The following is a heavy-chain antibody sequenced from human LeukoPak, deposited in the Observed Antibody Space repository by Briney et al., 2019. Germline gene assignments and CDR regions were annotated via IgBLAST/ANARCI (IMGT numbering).Heavy chain of an antibody. CDR3: ARGGASSLPFDY. CDR1: GGSISSYY. J-gene: IGHJ4*02. CDR2: IFYTGST. Sequence: PSETLSLTCTVSGGSISSYYWSWIRQPPGKGLEWIGFIFYTGSTKYNPSLKSRVTISVDTSKNQFSLKLSSVTAADTAVYYCARGGASSLPFDYWGQGTLVTVSS. D-gene: IGHD1-26*01. V-gene: IGHV4-59*01.